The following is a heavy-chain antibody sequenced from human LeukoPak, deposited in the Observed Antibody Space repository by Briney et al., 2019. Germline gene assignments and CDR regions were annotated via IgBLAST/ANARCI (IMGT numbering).Heavy chain of an antibody. J-gene: IGHJ4*02. CDR1: GVTFSNFA. V-gene: IGHV3-23*01. Sequence: HPGGSLRLSCAASGVTFSNFAMHWVRQAPGKGLEWVSAISARGGKTYYADSVKGRFTISRDNSKNTLYLQVDSLRAEDTAVYYCAAAPSGNYELDYWGQGTLVTVSS. CDR2: ISARGGKT. CDR3: AAAPSGNYELDY. D-gene: IGHD1-26*01.